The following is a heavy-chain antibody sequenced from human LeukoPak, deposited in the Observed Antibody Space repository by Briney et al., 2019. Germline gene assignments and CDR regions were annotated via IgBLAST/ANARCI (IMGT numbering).Heavy chain of an antibody. CDR2: IYTGGDT. CDR1: GFTFSKVW. D-gene: IGHD3-10*01. J-gene: IGHJ4*02. Sequence: GGSLRLSCAASGFTFSKVWMTWVRQAPGKGLEWVSVIYTGGDTYYADSVKGRFTISRDNSKNTVYLQMNSLRAEDTAVYYCTKGLWAGVSAARDWGQGTLVTVSS. V-gene: IGHV3-66*01. CDR3: TKGLWAGVSAARD.